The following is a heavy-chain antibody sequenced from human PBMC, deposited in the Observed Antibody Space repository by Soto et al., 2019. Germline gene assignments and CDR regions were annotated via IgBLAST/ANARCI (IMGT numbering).Heavy chain of an antibody. CDR1: GDSVSNDNYY. Sequence: SETLSLTSALSGDSVSNDNYYWSWIRQPPGKGLEWIGYIYYSGTTNYNSYLKSRLSLSVDMSKNQFSLKLASVTAADTAVYFCARSQRGRTAFTFDYWGQGALVTVSS. J-gene: IGHJ4*02. CDR2: IYYSGTT. D-gene: IGHD3-16*01. CDR3: ARSQRGRTAFTFDY. V-gene: IGHV4-61*01.